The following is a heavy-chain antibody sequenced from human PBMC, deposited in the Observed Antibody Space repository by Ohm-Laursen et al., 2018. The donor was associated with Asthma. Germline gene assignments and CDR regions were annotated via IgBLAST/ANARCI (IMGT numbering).Heavy chain of an antibody. CDR3: ARMPTHRIVPELNYFDY. CDR2: ISGLDNGAYT. J-gene: IGHJ4*02. V-gene: IGHV3-23*01. CDR1: GFTFRSYA. Sequence: SLRLSCAASGFTFRSYAMHWVRQAPGKGLEWVSIISGLDNGAYTYYADSVRGRFTISRDNSKSALFLQMNNLRAEDTAVYYCARMPTHRIVPELNYFDYWGQGTLVTVSS. D-gene: IGHD1-7*01.